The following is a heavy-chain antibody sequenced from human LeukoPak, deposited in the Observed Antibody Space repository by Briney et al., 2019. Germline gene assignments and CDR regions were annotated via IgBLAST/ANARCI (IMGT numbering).Heavy chain of an antibody. J-gene: IGHJ6*03. Sequence: GSLRLSCAASGVTLSRYAVNWVRQAPGRGLEWVSYISPSGDSTVYAESVKGQFTISRDNSKNMLYLQMDSLRAEDTAIYNCVRKVYYYMDVWGKGTTVTVSS. CDR1: GVTLSRYA. V-gene: IGHV3-23*01. CDR3: VRKVYYYMDV. CDR2: ISPSGDST.